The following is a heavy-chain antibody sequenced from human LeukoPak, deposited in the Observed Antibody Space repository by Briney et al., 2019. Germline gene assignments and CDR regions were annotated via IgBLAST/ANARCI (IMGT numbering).Heavy chain of an antibody. Sequence: SETLSLTCTVSGGSISSSSYYWGWIRQPPGKGLEWIGSIYYSGSTYYNPSLKSRVTISVDTSKSQFSLKLSSVTAADTAVYYCASTRNFQYDFWSGYSYWGQGTLVTVSS. V-gene: IGHV4-39*01. CDR1: GGSISSSSYY. D-gene: IGHD3-3*01. CDR2: IYYSGST. CDR3: ASTRNFQYDFWSGYSY. J-gene: IGHJ4*02.